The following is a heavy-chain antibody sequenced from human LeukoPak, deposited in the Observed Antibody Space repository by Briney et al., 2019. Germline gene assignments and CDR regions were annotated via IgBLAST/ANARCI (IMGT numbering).Heavy chain of an antibody. J-gene: IGHJ4*02. CDR3: AREGDYGDPTGY. CDR2: IIPILGIA. D-gene: IGHD4-17*01. Sequence: ASVKVSCKASGGTFSSYAISWVRQAPGQGLEWMGRIIPILGIANYAQKFQGRVTITADKSTSTAYMELRSLRSDDTAVYYCAREGDYGDPTGYWGQGTLVTVSS. V-gene: IGHV1-69*04. CDR1: GGTFSSYA.